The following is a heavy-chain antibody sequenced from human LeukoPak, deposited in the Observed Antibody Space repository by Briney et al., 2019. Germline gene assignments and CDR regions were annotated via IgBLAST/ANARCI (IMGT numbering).Heavy chain of an antibody. CDR3: ARLGRMYSSSWYFDY. CDR1: GGSISSYY. Sequence: PSETLSLTCTVSGGSISSYYWSWIRQPPGKGLEWIGYIYTSGSTNYNPSLKSRVTISVDTPKNQFSLKLSFVTAADTAVYYCARLGRMYSSSWYFDYWGQGTLVTVSS. J-gene: IGHJ4*02. D-gene: IGHD6-13*01. CDR2: IYTSGST. V-gene: IGHV4-4*09.